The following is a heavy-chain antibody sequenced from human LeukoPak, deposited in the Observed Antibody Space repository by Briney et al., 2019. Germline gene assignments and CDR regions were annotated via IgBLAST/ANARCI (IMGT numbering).Heavy chain of an antibody. Sequence: PGGSLRLSCAASGLTFSSYAMSWVRQAPGKGLEWVSAISGSGGSTYYADSVKGRFTISRDNSKNTLYLQMNSLRAEDTAVYYCASTGGRYYGSGSYIFDYWGQGTLVTVSS. CDR3: ASTGGRYYGSGSYIFDY. V-gene: IGHV3-23*01. CDR2: ISGSGGST. J-gene: IGHJ4*02. CDR1: GLTFSSYA. D-gene: IGHD3-10*01.